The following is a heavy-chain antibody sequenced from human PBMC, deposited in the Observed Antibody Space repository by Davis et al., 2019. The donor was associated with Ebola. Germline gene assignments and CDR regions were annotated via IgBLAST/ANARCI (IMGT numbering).Heavy chain of an antibody. CDR2: IYHSGST. CDR3: ARPRGGYCSGGSCYSGNYFDY. V-gene: IGHV4-4*02. CDR1: GGSISSSNW. D-gene: IGHD2-15*01. J-gene: IGHJ4*02. Sequence: SETLSLTCAVSGGSISSSNWWSWVRQPPGKGLEWIGEIYHSGSTNYNPSLKSRVTISVDKSKNQFSLKLSSVTAADTAVYYCARPRGGYCSGGSCYSGNYFDYWGQGTLVTVSS.